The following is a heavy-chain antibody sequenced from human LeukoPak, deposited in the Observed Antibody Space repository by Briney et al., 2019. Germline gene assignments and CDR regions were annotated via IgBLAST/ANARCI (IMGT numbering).Heavy chain of an antibody. Sequence: ASVKVSCKASGYTFTSYGISWVRQAPGQGLEWMGWISAYNGNTNYAQKLQGRVTMTTDTSTSTAYMELRSLRSDDTAVYYCARDPTVPPPNYYYYGMDVWGQGTTVTVSS. CDR3: ARDPTVPPPNYYYYGMDV. J-gene: IGHJ6*02. V-gene: IGHV1-18*01. CDR2: ISAYNGNT. CDR1: GYTFTSYG. D-gene: IGHD4-17*01.